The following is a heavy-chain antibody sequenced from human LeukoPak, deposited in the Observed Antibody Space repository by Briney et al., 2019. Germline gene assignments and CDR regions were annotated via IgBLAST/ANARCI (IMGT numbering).Heavy chain of an antibody. CDR2: VSISGT. Sequence: SETLSLTCTVSGGSVTSSYYWSWIRQPPGQGLEWIGYVSISGTKYNPSLKSRVTISVDTSKNHFSLKLSSVTAADTAVYYCARDGYSSSWLTYYFDYWGQGTLVTVSS. V-gene: IGHV4-61*03. J-gene: IGHJ4*02. CDR3: ARDGYSSSWLTYYFDY. D-gene: IGHD6-13*01. CDR1: GGSVTSSYY.